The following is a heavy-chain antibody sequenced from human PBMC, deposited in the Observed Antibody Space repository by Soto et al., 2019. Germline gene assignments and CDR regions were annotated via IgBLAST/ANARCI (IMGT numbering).Heavy chain of an antibody. CDR2: ISYDGSNK. J-gene: IGHJ6*02. CDR3: AKDQLRGVRGVITYYYGMDV. D-gene: IGHD3-10*01. Sequence: QVQLVESGGGVVQPGRSLRLSCAASGFTFSSYGMHWVRQAPGKGLEWVAVISYDGSNKYYADSVKGRFTISRDNSKNPLYLQMNSLRAEDTAVYYCAKDQLRGVRGVITYYYGMDVWGPGTTVTVSS. V-gene: IGHV3-30*18. CDR1: GFTFSSYG.